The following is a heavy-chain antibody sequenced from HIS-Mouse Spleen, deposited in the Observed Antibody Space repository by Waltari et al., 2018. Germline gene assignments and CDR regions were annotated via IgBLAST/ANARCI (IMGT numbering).Heavy chain of an antibody. Sequence: QVQLVQSGAEVKKPGASVKVSCKASGYTFTGYYMHWVRQAPGQGLEWMGWINPDRGGTKYAQKFKGRVPMNRDTSISTAYMELSRLRSDDTAVYYCARVSSGGSDFDYWGQGTLVTVSS. V-gene: IGHV1-2*02. CDR1: GYTFTGYY. CDR3: ARVSSGGSDFDY. D-gene: IGHD3-16*01. J-gene: IGHJ4*02. CDR2: INPDRGGT.